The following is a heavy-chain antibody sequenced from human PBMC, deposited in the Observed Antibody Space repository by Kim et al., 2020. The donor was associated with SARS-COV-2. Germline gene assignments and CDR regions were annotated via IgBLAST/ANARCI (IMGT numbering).Heavy chain of an antibody. CDR1: GYTFTSYG. V-gene: IGHV1-18*04. CDR3: ARGSSIAADNYYYYYGMDV. CDR2: ISAYNGNT. J-gene: IGHJ6*02. Sequence: ASVKVSCKASGYTFTSYGISWVRQAPGQGLEWMGWISAYNGNTNYAQKLQGRVTMTTDTSTSTAYMELRSLRSDDTAVYYCARGSSIAADNYYYYYGMDVWGQGTTVTVSS. D-gene: IGHD6-25*01.